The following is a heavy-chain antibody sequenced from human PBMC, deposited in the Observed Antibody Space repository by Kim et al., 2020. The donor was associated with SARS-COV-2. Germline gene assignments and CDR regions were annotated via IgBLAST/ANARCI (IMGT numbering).Heavy chain of an antibody. CDR3: ARGQGLVTMIVVVVGAFDD. CDR2: IYYSGST. CDR1: GGSISSGGCY. J-gene: IGHJ4*02. D-gene: IGHD3-22*01. Sequence: SETLSLTCTVSGGSISSGGCYWSWIRQHPGKGLEWIGYIYYSGSTYYNPSLKSRVTISVDTSKNQFSLKLSSVTAADTAVYYCARGQGLVTMIVVVVGAFDDWGQGTLVTVSS. V-gene: IGHV4-31*03.